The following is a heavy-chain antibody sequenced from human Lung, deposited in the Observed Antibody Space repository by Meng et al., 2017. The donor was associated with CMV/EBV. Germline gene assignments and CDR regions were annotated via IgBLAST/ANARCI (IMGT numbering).Heavy chain of an antibody. V-gene: IGHV3-66*02. J-gene: IGHJ4*02. D-gene: IGHD1-26*01. CDR2: IYSGGST. CDR3: AREMGLLYDY. CDR1: GSTVSSNY. Sequence: GESXKISCAASGSTVSSNYMSWVRQAPGKGLEWVSVIYSGGSTYYADSVKGRFTISRDNSKNTLYLQMNSLRAEDTAVYYCAREMGLLYDYWGQGTLVTVSS.